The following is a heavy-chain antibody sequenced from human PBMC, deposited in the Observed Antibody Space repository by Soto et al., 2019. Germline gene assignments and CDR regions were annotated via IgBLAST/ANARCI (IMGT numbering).Heavy chain of an antibody. CDR2: ISAYNGNP. CDR1: GYTFTSYG. D-gene: IGHD1-1*01. CDR3: ARLMVKRGGNLRGNWFDP. Sequence: QVQLVQSGAEVKKPGASVKVSCKASGYTFTSYGISWVRQAPGQGLEWMGWISAYNGNPNYAQKLQGRVTMTTDTATSTAYMELRSRRSDDTAVYYWARLMVKRGGNLRGNWFDPWGQGTLVTVSA. J-gene: IGHJ5*02. V-gene: IGHV1-18*01.